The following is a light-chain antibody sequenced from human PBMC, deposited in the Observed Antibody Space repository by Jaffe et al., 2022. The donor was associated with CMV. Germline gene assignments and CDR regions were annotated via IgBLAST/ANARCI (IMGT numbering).Light chain of an antibody. J-gene: IGKJ1*01. CDR3: LQHHSYPWT. V-gene: IGKV1-17*03. CDR1: QGISAY. Sequence: DIQMTQSPSAMSASVGDRVTITCRASQGISAYLAWFQQKPGEVPKRLIYAASTLKTGVPSRFSGSGSGTEFTLTISSLQPEDFATYYCLQHHSYPWTFGQGTKVEIK. CDR2: AAS.